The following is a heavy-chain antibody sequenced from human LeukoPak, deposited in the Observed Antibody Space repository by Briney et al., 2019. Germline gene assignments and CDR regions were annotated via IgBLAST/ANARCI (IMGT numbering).Heavy chain of an antibody. CDR1: GGSFSGYY. J-gene: IGHJ4*01. D-gene: IGHD6-19*01. CDR3: ARDQIAVAVPDY. Sequence: SETLSLTCAVYGGSFSGYYWSWIRQPPGKGLEWIGEINHSGSTNYNPSLKSRVTISVDTSKNQFSLKLSSVTAADTAVYYCARDQIAVAVPDYWGQGTLVTVSS. CDR2: INHSGST. V-gene: IGHV4-34*01.